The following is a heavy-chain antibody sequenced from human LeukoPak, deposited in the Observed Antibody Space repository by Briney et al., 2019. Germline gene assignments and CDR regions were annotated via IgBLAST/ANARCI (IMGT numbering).Heavy chain of an antibody. CDR2: ISSSSYI. CDR3: ARGPYGYFDY. V-gene: IGHV3-69-1*01. D-gene: IGHD3-10*01. CDR1: GFPFGDYT. Sequence: PGGSLRLSCTASGFPFGDYTMNWVRQAPGKGLEWVSSISSSSYIYYADSVKGRFTISRDNAKNSLNLQMNSLRAEDTAVYYCARGPYGYFDYWGQGTLVTVSS. J-gene: IGHJ4*02.